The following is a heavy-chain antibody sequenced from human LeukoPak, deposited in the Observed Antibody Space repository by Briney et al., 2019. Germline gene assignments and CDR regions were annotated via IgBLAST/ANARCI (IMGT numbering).Heavy chain of an antibody. J-gene: IGHJ5*02. D-gene: IGHD4-11*01. CDR2: INPNSGGT. Sequence: ASVKVSCKASGYTFTGYYMHWVRQAPGQGLEWMGWINPNSGGTNYAQKFQGRVTMTRDTSISTAYMELSRLRSDDTAVYYCARERRGRNSNDQGGNWFDPWGQGTLVTVSS. CDR3: ARERRGRNSNDQGGNWFDP. CDR1: GYTFTGYY. V-gene: IGHV1-2*02.